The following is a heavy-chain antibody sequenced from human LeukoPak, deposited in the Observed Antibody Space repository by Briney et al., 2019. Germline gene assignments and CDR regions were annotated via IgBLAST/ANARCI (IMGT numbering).Heavy chain of an antibody. V-gene: IGHV1-2*02. CDR1: GYTFTGYY. J-gene: IGHJ4*02. Sequence: ASVKVSCKSSGYTFTGYYMHWVRQAPGQGLEWMGWINPNSGDTNYAQKFQDRVTMTRDTSITTAYMELSRLTSDDTAVYYCARDTGFPFFDYWGQGSLVTVSS. CDR2: INPNSGDT. CDR3: ARDTGFPFFDY.